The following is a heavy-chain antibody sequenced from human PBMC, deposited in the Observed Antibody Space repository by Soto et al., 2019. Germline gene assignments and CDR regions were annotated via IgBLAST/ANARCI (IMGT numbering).Heavy chain of an antibody. Sequence: ATTSETLSLTCTVSGGSISSGGFYWSWIRQHPGKGLEWIGYIYYSGSTYYNPSLKSRVTISVDTSKNQFSLKLSSVTAADTAVYYCARDDRRSSNWFDPWGQGTLVTVS. CDR2: IYYSGST. CDR1: GGSISSGGFY. V-gene: IGHV4-31*03. J-gene: IGHJ5*02. CDR3: ARDDRRSSNWFDP.